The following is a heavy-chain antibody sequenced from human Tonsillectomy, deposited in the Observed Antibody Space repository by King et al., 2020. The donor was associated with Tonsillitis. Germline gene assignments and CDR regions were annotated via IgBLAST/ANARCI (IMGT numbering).Heavy chain of an antibody. V-gene: IGHV4-39*01. CDR2: ICYSVTT. Sequence: QLQESGPGLVKPSETLSLTCTVSGGSISNSSYYWGWIRQPPGKGLEWIGSICYSVTTYYNPSLKSRVTISVDTAKNQFSLKLHSVTAAETAVYYCAVGPALLWFGELWDAFDIWGQGTMVTVSS. CDR3: AVGPALLWFGELWDAFDI. J-gene: IGHJ3*02. D-gene: IGHD3-10*01. CDR1: GGSISNSSYY.